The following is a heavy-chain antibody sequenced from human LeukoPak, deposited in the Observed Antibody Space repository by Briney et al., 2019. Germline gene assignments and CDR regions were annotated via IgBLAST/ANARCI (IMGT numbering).Heavy chain of an antibody. D-gene: IGHD4-11*01. CDR2: IYYSGST. V-gene: IGHV4-59*01. J-gene: IGHJ4*01. Sequence: SETLSLTCTVSGGSISSYYWSWIRQPPGKGLEWIGYIYYSGSTNYNPSLKSRVTISVDTSKNQFSLNLSSVTAADTAVYYCAREDDRLHLGYFDYWGQGTLVTVSS. CDR1: GGSISSYY. CDR3: AREDDRLHLGYFDY.